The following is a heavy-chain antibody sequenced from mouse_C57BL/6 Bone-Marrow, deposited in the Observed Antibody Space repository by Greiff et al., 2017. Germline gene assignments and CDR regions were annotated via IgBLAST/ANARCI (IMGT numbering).Heavy chain of an antibody. Sequence: QVQLKESGAELVRPGTSVKVSCKASGYAFTNYLIEWVKQRPGQGLEWIGVINPGSGGTNYNEKFKGKATLTADKSSSTAYMQLSSLSSEDSAVYFCSRKGTYRGFAYWGQGTLVTVSA. CDR1: GYAFTNYL. CDR2: INPGSGGT. D-gene: IGHD3-3*01. J-gene: IGHJ3*01. CDR3: SRKGTYRGFAY. V-gene: IGHV1-54*01.